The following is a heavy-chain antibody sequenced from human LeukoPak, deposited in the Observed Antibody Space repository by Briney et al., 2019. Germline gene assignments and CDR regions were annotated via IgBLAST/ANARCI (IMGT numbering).Heavy chain of an antibody. Sequence: PGGSLRLSCAASGFTFSSYSMNWVRQAPGKGLEWVAFIRYDGSNKYYADSVKGRFTISRDNSKNTLYLQMNSLRAEDTAVYYCARDPGVFMSIFSYAFDIWGQGTMVTVSS. CDR1: GFTFSSYS. D-gene: IGHD3-9*01. V-gene: IGHV3-30*02. J-gene: IGHJ3*02. CDR2: IRYDGSNK. CDR3: ARDPGVFMSIFSYAFDI.